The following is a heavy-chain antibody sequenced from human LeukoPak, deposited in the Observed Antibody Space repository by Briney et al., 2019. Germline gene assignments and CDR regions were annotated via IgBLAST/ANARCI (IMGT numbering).Heavy chain of an antibody. D-gene: IGHD3-10*01. V-gene: IGHV3-23*01. CDR2: MSGSGGST. Sequence: GGSLRLSCAASGFTFSSHAMSWVRQAPGKGLEWVSAMSGSGGSTYYADSVKGRYADSVKGRFTISRDNSKNTVYLQMNSLRAEDTAVYYCAKEMKPNYYGSGSYPLDYWGQGTLVTVSS. CDR3: AKEMKPNYYGSGSYPLDY. CDR1: GFTFSSHA. J-gene: IGHJ4*02.